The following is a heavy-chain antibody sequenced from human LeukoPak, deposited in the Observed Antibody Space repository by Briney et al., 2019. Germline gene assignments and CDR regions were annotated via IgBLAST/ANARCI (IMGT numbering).Heavy chain of an antibody. J-gene: IGHJ4*02. CDR3: ARLSQDHYDILTGYYQRKYYFDY. D-gene: IGHD3-9*01. V-gene: IGHV5-51*01. CDR2: IYPGDSDT. CDR1: GYSFTSYW. Sequence: GESLKISCKGSGYSFTSYWIGWVRQMPGKGLEWMGIIYPGDSDTRYSPSFQGQVTISADKSISTVYLQWSSLKASDTAVYYCARLSQDHYDILTGYYQRKYYFDYWGQGTLVTVSS.